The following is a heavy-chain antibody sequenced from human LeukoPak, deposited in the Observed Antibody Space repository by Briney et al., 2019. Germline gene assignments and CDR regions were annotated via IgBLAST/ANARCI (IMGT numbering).Heavy chain of an antibody. J-gene: IGHJ3*02. Sequence: ASVKVSCKASDYTFTTYGISWVRQAPGQGLEWMGWISASNGNTNYAQNLQGRVTMTTDTSTSTAYMELRSLKSDDTAVYYCARDDPVVVPAATWATDAFDIWGQGTMVTVSS. D-gene: IGHD2-2*01. CDR1: DYTFTTYG. CDR2: ISASNGNT. V-gene: IGHV1-18*01. CDR3: ARDDPVVVPAATWATDAFDI.